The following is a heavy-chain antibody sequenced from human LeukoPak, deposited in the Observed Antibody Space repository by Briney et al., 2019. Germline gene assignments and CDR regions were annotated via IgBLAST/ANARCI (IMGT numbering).Heavy chain of an antibody. Sequence: SETLSLTCTVSGGSISNYYWSWIRQPPGKELEWIGYIYYSGSTNYNPSLTGRVTISVDTSKNQFSLNLSSVTAADTAMYYCARPSRTASGWDAFDIWGQGTMVTVSS. CDR2: IYYSGST. CDR1: GGSISNYY. D-gene: IGHD3-22*01. J-gene: IGHJ3*02. V-gene: IGHV4-59*08. CDR3: ARPSRTASGWDAFDI.